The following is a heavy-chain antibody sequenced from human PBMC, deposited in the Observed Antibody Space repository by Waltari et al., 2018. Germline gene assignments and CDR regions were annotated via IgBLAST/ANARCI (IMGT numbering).Heavy chain of an antibody. D-gene: IGHD1-1*01. CDR1: GFTFSSYS. Sequence: EVQLVESGGGLVKPGGSLRLSCAASGFTFSSYSMNWVRQAPGKGLEWVSSISSSSSYIYYADSVKGRFTISRDNAKNSLYLQMNSLRAEDTAVYYCARDLLERSHAFDYWGQGTLVIVSS. CDR2: ISSSSSYI. J-gene: IGHJ4*02. CDR3: ARDLLERSHAFDY. V-gene: IGHV3-21*01.